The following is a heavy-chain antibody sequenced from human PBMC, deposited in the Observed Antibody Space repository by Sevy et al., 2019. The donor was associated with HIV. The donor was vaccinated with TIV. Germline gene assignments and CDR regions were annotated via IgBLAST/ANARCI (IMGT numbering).Heavy chain of an antibody. CDR1: GGSFSGYY. Sequence: SETLSLTCAVYGGSFSGYYWNWIRHPPGKALEWIGEINHSGSTNYNPTLKSRVTISVDTSKNQFSLKLNSVTAADTAVYYCARAPPVVVVPGAPSWFDPWGQGTLVTVSS. D-gene: IGHD2-2*01. CDR2: INHSGST. J-gene: IGHJ5*02. CDR3: ARAPPVVVVPGAPSWFDP. V-gene: IGHV4-34*01.